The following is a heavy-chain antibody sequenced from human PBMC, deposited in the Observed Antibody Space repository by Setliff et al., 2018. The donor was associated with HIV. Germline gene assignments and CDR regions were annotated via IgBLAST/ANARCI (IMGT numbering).Heavy chain of an antibody. D-gene: IGHD6-13*01. CDR2: IIPIFGTP. V-gene: IGHV1-69*05. CDR1: GGTFSSYA. Sequence: ASVKVSCKASGGTFSSYAISWVRQAPGQGLEWMGRIIPIFGTPNYAQKFQGRVTMTRDTSTSTVYMELSSLRSEDTAVYYCARDREAGDWYFDLWGRGTLVTVSS. CDR3: ARDREAGDWYFDL. J-gene: IGHJ2*01.